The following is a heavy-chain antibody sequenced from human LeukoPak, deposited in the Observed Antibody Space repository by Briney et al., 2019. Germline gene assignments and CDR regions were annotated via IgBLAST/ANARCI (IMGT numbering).Heavy chain of an antibody. CDR3: ARDHFDGAFDI. J-gene: IGHJ3*02. CDR2: IYSVGST. D-gene: IGHD3-9*01. Sequence: GGSLRLSCAASGFTVSSNYMSWVRQAPGKGLEWVSVIYSVGSTYYADSVKGRFTISRDNSKNTLYLQMNSLRAEDTAVYYCARDHFDGAFDIWGQGTMVTVSS. CDR1: GFTVSSNY. V-gene: IGHV3-53*01.